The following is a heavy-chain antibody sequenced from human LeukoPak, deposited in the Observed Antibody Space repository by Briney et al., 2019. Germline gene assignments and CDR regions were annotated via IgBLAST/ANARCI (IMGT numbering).Heavy chain of an antibody. CDR3: ARGPNTAMEFDY. D-gene: IGHD5-18*01. J-gene: IGHJ4*02. Sequence: SETLSLTCAVYGGSFSGYYWSWIRQPPGKGLEWIGEINHSGSTNYNPSLKSRVTISVDTSKNQFSLKPSSVTAADTAVYYCARGPNTAMEFDYWGQGTLVTVSS. CDR1: GGSFSGYY. CDR2: INHSGST. V-gene: IGHV4-34*01.